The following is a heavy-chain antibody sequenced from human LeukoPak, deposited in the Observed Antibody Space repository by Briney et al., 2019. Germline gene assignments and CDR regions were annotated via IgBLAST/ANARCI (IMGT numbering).Heavy chain of an antibody. D-gene: IGHD3-9*01. CDR2: ISGSGGST. Sequence: EGSLRLSCAASGFTFSSYAMSWVRQAPGKGLERVSAISGSGGSTYYADSVKGRFTISRDNSKNTLYLQMNSLRAEDTAVYYCAKDEVRYFDWLSAFDIWGQGTMVTVSS. J-gene: IGHJ3*02. V-gene: IGHV3-23*01. CDR3: AKDEVRYFDWLSAFDI. CDR1: GFTFSSYA.